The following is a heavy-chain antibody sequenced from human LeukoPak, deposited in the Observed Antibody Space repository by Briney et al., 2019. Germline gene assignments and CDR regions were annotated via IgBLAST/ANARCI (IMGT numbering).Heavy chain of an antibody. CDR2: ISSSSSYI. Sequence: GGSLRLSCAASGFTFSSYSMNWVRQAPGKGLEWVSSISSSSSYIYYADSVKGRFTISRDNAKNSLYLQMNSLRAEDTAVYYCAREPFWSGYLYDAFDIWGQGTMVTVSS. D-gene: IGHD3-3*01. CDR3: AREPFWSGYLYDAFDI. J-gene: IGHJ3*02. V-gene: IGHV3-21*01. CDR1: GFTFSSYS.